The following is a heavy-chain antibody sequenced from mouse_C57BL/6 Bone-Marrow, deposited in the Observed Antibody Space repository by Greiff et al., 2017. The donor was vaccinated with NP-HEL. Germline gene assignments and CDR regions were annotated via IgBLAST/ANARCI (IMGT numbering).Heavy chain of an antibody. CDR3: ARGDYGAY. CDR2: IRNKATGYTT. Sequence: EVMLVESGGGLVQPGGSLSLSCAASGFTFTDYYMSWVRQPPGKALEWLGFIRNKATGYTTEYSASVKGRFTISRDNSQSILYLQMNALRAENSATYCCARGDYGAYWGQGTLVTVSA. V-gene: IGHV7-3*01. J-gene: IGHJ3*01. CDR1: GFTFTDYY. D-gene: IGHD2-13*01.